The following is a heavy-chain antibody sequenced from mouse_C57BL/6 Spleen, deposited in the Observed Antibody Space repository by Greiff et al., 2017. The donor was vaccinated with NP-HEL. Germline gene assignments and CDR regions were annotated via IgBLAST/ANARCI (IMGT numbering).Heavy chain of an antibody. CDR2: IRNKANGYTT. D-gene: IGHD2-1*01. CDR1: GFTFTDYY. V-gene: IGHV7-3*01. Sequence: DVKLVESGGGLVQPGGSLSLSCAASGFTFTDYYMSWVRQPPGKALEWLGFIRNKANGYTTEYSASVKGRFTISRDNSQSILYLQMNALRAEDSATYYCARYSNYPYYYAMDYWGQGTSVTVSS. J-gene: IGHJ4*01. CDR3: ARYSNYPYYYAMDY.